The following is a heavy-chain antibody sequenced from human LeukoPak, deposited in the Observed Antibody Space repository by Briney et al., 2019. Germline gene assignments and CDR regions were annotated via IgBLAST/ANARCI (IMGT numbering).Heavy chain of an antibody. V-gene: IGHV1-18*01. CDR3: ARETTGYSYGYRYYYYMDV. J-gene: IGHJ6*03. Sequence: GASVKVSCKASGYTFTSYGISWVRQAPGQGLEWMGWISAYNGNTNYAQKLQGRVTMTRDTSTSTVYMELSSLRSEDTAVYYCARETTGYSYGYRYYYYMDVWGKGTTVTISS. CDR1: GYTFTSYG. CDR2: ISAYNGNT. D-gene: IGHD5-18*01.